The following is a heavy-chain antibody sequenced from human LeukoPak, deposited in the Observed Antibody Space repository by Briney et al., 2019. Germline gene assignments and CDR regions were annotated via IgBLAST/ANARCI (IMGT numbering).Heavy chain of an antibody. D-gene: IGHD1/OR15-1a*01. CDR2: ISGDGYDI. CDR1: GFSFSDNY. CDR3: ATKAREAPE. J-gene: IGHJ4*02. Sequence: GGSLRLSCATSGFSFSDNYMSWIRQAPGKGLQWLSYISGDGYDINYADSVKGRFTVARDNAKNALYLQTNSLGVEDTAIYYCATKAREAPEWGQGTLVTVSS. V-gene: IGHV3-11*01.